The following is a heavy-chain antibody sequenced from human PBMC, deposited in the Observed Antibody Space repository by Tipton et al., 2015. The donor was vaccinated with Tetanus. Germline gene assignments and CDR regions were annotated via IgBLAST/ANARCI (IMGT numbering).Heavy chain of an antibody. CDR1: GGSINTGDYY. CDR3: ARMGFTYGQVVY. D-gene: IGHD5-18*01. V-gene: IGHV4-30-4*01. Sequence: GLVKPSETLSLTCNVSGGSINTGDYYWSWIRQSPGKGLEWIGHVYYSGRTYYNPPLKSRVTISADMSKNQFSLKLTSVTAADTATYYCARMGFTYGQVVYWGQGTLVTVAS. CDR2: VYYSGRT. J-gene: IGHJ4*02.